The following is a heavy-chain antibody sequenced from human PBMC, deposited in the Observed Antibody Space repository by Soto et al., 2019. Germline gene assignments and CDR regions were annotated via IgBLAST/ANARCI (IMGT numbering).Heavy chain of an antibody. V-gene: IGHV3-30*18. D-gene: IGHD6-25*01. J-gene: IGHJ4*02. Sequence: QVQLVESGGGVVQPGGSLRLSCVASGFTLRTSGMHWVRQAPSKGLEWVAVISHDGSNQFYAESVKGRFTISRDNSKNMLYLQMNSLGSDDSTVYFCAKDSSAAFDYWGQGTVVTASS. CDR3: AKDSSAAFDY. CDR1: GFTLRTSG. CDR2: ISHDGSNQ.